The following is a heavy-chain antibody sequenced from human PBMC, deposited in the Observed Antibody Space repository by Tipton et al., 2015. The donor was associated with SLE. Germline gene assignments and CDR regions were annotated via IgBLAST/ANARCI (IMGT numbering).Heavy chain of an antibody. CDR2: ISSSSSYI. Sequence: SLRLSCAASGFTFSSYSMNWVRQAPGKGLEWVSSISSSSSYIYYADSVKGRFTISRDNAKNSLYLQMNSLRAEDTAVHYCAKDEQWLVRGAFDIWGRGTLVTVSS. CDR3: AKDEQWLVRGAFDI. J-gene: IGHJ2*01. CDR1: GFTFSSYS. V-gene: IGHV3-21*01. D-gene: IGHD6-19*01.